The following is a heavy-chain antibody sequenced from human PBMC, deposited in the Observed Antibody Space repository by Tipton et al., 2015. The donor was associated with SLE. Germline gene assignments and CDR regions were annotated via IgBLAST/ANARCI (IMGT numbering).Heavy chain of an antibody. CDR3: AWDPAVVTPGYCDY. D-gene: IGHD4-23*01. J-gene: IGHJ4*02. V-gene: IGHV3-48*03. Sequence: SLRLSCAASGFSFSSYEMNWVRQAPGKGLEWVSYISSSGSTIYYADSVKGRFTISRDNAKNSLYLQMNSLRAEDTAVYYCAWDPAVVTPGYCDYWGQGTLGTVTS. CDR1: GFSFSSYE. CDR2: ISSSGSTI.